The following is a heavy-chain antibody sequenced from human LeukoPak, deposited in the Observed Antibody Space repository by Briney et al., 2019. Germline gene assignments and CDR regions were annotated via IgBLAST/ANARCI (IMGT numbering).Heavy chain of an antibody. CDR2: ISSSSSYT. J-gene: IGHJ5*02. V-gene: IGHV3-11*03. CDR3: ARHTCTVGATHSSWFDP. CDR1: GFTFSDYY. Sequence: PGGSLRLSCAASGFTFSDYYMNWIRQAPGKGLEWVSYISSSSSYTNYADSVKGRFTISGDNAKNSLYLTMNSLRAEDTAVYYCARHTCTVGATHSSWFDPWGQGTLVTVSS. D-gene: IGHD1-26*01.